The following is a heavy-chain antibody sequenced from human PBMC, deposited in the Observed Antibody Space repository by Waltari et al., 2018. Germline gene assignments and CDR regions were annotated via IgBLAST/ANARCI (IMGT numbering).Heavy chain of an antibody. V-gene: IGHV3-30*18. D-gene: IGHD3-22*01. Sequence: QVQLVESGGGVVQPGRSLRLSCAASGFTFSNYGMHWVRQAPGKGLEWVGVIAYDVRNKYYADSVKGRFTISRDNSKNTLYRQMNSLRAEDTAVYYCAKDNYYDSSDYYQDLDYWGQGTLVTVSS. CDR2: IAYDVRNK. J-gene: IGHJ4*02. CDR1: GFTFSNYG. CDR3: AKDNYYDSSDYYQDLDY.